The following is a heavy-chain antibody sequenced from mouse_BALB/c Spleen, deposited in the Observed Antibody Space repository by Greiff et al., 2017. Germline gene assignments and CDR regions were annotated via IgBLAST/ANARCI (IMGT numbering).Heavy chain of an antibody. CDR2: ISYDGSN. D-gene: IGHD4-1*01. V-gene: IGHV3-6*02. J-gene: IGHJ2*01. Sequence: VQLKESGPGLVKPSQSLSLTCSVTGYSITSGYYWNWIRQFPGNKLEWMGYISYDGSNNYNPSLKNRISITRDTSKNQFFLKLNSVTTEDTATYYCAELGRDYFDYWGQGTTLTVSS. CDR1: GYSITSGYY. CDR3: AELGRDYFDY.